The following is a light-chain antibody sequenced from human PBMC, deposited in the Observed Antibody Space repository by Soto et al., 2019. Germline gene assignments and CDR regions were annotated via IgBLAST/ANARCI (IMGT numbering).Light chain of an antibody. CDR2: DVS. V-gene: IGLV2-11*01. CDR3: CSYAGSPRYV. J-gene: IGLJ1*01. Sequence: QSALTQPRSVSGSRGQSVTISCTGTSSDVGTYNYVSWYQQHPGKAPKVMIYDVSERPSGVPDRFSGSKSGNTASLTISGLQAEDEADYCCSYAGSPRYVLGTGTKLTVL. CDR1: SSDVGTYNY.